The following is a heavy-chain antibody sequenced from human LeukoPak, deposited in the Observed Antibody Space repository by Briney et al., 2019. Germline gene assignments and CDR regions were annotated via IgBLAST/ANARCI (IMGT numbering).Heavy chain of an antibody. CDR1: GGSISSGGYY. D-gene: IGHD5-18*01. J-gene: IGHJ4*02. CDR2: IYYSGST. V-gene: IGHV4-31*03. CDR3: ARHDSYGHHFDY. Sequence: SQTLSLTCTVSGGSISSGGYYWSWIRQHPGKGLEWIGYIYYSGSTYYNPSLKSRVTISVDTSKNQFSLKLSSVTAADTAVYYYARHDSYGHHFDYWGQGTLVTVSS.